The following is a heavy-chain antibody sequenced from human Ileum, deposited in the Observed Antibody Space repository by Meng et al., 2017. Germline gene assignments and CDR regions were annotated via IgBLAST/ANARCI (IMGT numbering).Heavy chain of an antibody. J-gene: IGHJ5*02. CDR2: MNPNSGNT. V-gene: IGHV1-8*01. CDR1: GYTFTSYD. Sequence: VEVVQSGAGVKKPGASVKVACKASGYTFTSYDINWVRPATGQGLEWMGWMNPNSGNTGYAQKFQGRVTMTRNTSISTAYMELSSLRSEDTAVYYCARGQGSGSYYVWFDPWGQGTLVTVSS. D-gene: IGHD1-26*01. CDR3: ARGQGSGSYYVWFDP.